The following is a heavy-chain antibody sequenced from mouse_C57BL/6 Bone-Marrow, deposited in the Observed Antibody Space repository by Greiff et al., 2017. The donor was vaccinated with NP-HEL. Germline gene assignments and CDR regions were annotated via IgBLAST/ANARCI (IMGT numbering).Heavy chain of an antibody. D-gene: IGHD1-1*01. CDR3: ARDAPPTVVGGAMDY. CDR1: GFTFSDFY. J-gene: IGHJ4*01. V-gene: IGHV7-1*01. Sequence: EVQGVESGGGLVQSGRSLRLSCATSGFTFSDFYMEWVRQAPGKGLEWIAASRNKANDYTTEDIASVKGRFIVSRDTSQSILYLQMNALRAEDTAIYYCARDAPPTVVGGAMDYWGQGTSVTVSS. CDR2: SRNKANDYTT.